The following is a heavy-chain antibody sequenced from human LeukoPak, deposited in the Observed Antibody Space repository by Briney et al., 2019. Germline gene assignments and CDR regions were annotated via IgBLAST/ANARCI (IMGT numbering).Heavy chain of an antibody. CDR1: GGSISSYY. CDR3: ARVPTNSYNWNYVYAFDI. J-gene: IGHJ3*02. CDR2: IYYSGST. Sequence: SETLSLTCTVSGGSISSYYWSWIRQPPGKGLEWIGYIYYSGSTNYNPSLKSRVTISVDTSKNQFSLKLSSVTAADTAVYYCARVPTNSYNWNYVYAFDIWGQGTMVTVSS. V-gene: IGHV4-59*01. D-gene: IGHD1-7*01.